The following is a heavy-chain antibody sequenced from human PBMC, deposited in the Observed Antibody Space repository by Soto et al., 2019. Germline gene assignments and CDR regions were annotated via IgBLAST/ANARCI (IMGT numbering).Heavy chain of an antibody. CDR3: AKGRGNFAYNAYRPMDY. CDR2: ITYDSRKV. J-gene: IGHJ4*02. V-gene: IGHV3-9*01. CDR1: GFTFDDYT. Sequence: EVQLVESGGGLVQPGRSRRLSCTASGFTFDDYTMYWVRQAPGKGLEWVSLITYDSRKVDYADSVRGRFSISRDNAKNSLYLQMDRLRTEDTATYFCAKGRGNFAYNAYRPMDYWGQGTLVTVSS. D-gene: IGHD4-4*01.